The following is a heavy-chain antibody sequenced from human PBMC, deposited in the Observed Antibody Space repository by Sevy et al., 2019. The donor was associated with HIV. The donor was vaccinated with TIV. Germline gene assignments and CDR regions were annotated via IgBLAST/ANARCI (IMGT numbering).Heavy chain of an antibody. CDR2: IGTIKTT. D-gene: IGHD6-13*01. J-gene: IGHJ3*02. CDR1: GFTFSTYD. CDR3: ARACAAVGGKSGPIDAFDI. V-gene: IGHV3-13*01. Sequence: GGSLRLSCVASGFTFSTYDMHWVRQVKGKGLEWVSGIGTIKTTYYPDSVKGRFIISREDAKNPLYLQMNSLRAGDTAVYYCARACAAVGGKSGPIDAFDIWGQGTLVTVSS.